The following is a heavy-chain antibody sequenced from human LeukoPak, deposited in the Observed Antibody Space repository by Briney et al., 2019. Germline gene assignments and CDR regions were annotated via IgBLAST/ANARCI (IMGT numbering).Heavy chain of an antibody. Sequence: GGCLRLSCAASGFTLRTYAMSWVRQAPGKGVEWVSAISGGGGSTYYADSVNGRFTISTDNSKNTLFLQMNSLRAEDTAVYYCAKDRYCGGGTCYWSYFDYWGQGTLVTVSS. CDR1: GFTLRTYA. J-gene: IGHJ4*02. CDR3: AKDRYCGGGTCYWSYFDY. D-gene: IGHD2-15*01. CDR2: ISGGGGST. V-gene: IGHV3-23*01.